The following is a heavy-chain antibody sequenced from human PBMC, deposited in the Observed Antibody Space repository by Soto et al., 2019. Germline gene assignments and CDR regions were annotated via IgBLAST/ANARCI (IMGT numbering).Heavy chain of an antibody. CDR3: AKDLGYSSGWFDY. Sequence: LRLSCAASGFTFSSYGMHWVRQAPGKGLEWVAVISYDGSNKYYADSVKGRFTISRDNSKNTLYLQMNSLRAEDTAVYYCAKDLGYSSGWFDYWGQGTLVTVSS. CDR2: ISYDGSNK. D-gene: IGHD6-19*01. J-gene: IGHJ4*02. CDR1: GFTFSSYG. V-gene: IGHV3-30*18.